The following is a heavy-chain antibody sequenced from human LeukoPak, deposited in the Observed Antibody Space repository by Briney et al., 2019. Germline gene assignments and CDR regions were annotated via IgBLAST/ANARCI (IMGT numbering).Heavy chain of an antibody. J-gene: IGHJ4*02. Sequence: ASVKVSCKASGYTFTSYGINWVRQAPGQGLEWMGWISAYNGNTNYAQKLQGRVTMTTDTSTSTAYMELRSLRSDDTAVYYCARRWDILTGYYYFDYWGQGTLVTVSS. V-gene: IGHV1-18*01. CDR2: ISAYNGNT. D-gene: IGHD3-9*01. CDR3: ARRWDILTGYYYFDY. CDR1: GYTFTSYG.